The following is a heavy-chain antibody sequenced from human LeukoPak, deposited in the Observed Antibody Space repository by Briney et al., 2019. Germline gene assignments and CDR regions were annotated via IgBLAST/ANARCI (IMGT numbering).Heavy chain of an antibody. D-gene: IGHD2-2*01. CDR1: GFTVSSNY. J-gene: IGHJ6*02. V-gene: IGHV3-53*01. CDR3: AREVIVVVPAATYYYYGMDV. CDR2: IYSGGST. Sequence: GGSLRLSCAASGFTVSSNYMSWVRQAPGKGLEWGSVIYSGGSTYYADSVKGRFTISRDNSKNTLYLQMNSLRAEDTAVYYCAREVIVVVPAATYYYYGMDVWGQGTTVTVSS.